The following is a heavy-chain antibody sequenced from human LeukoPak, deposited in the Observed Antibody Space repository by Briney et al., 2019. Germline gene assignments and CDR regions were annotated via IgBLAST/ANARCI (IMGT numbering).Heavy chain of an antibody. V-gene: IGHV1-2*02. D-gene: IGHD2-2*01. CDR1: GYTFTSYY. Sequence: ASVKVSCKASGYTFTSYYMHWVRQAPGQGLERMGWINPNSGGTNYAQKFQGRVTMTRDTSISTAYMELSRLRSDDTAVYYCARQVVPAAIAWSRIDPWGQGTLVTVSS. J-gene: IGHJ5*02. CDR3: ARQVVPAAIAWSRIDP. CDR2: INPNSGGT.